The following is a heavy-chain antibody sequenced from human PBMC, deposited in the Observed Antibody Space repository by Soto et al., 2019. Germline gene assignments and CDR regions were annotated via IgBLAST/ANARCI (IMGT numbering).Heavy chain of an antibody. J-gene: IGHJ6*03. Sequence: ASVKVSCKASGYTFTSYDINWVRQATGQGLEWMGWMNPNSGNTGYAQKFQGRVTMTRNTSISTAYMELSSLRSEDTAVYYCARLVVVVAATQYYYMDVWGKGTTVTVSS. V-gene: IGHV1-8*01. CDR2: MNPNSGNT. D-gene: IGHD2-15*01. CDR1: GYTFTSYD. CDR3: ARLVVVVAATQYYYMDV.